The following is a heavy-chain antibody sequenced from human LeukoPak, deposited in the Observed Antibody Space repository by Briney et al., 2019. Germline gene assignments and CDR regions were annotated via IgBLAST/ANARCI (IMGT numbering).Heavy chain of an antibody. Sequence: GGSLRLSCAASGFPTSNYWMSWVRQAPGKGLEWVSGISGSGGSTYYADSVKGRFTISRDNSKNTLYVQMDSLRAEDTAVYYCAKGIPAPASWFDPWGQGTLVTVSS. V-gene: IGHV3-23*01. CDR3: AKGIPAPASWFDP. D-gene: IGHD6-13*01. J-gene: IGHJ5*02. CDR2: ISGSGGST. CDR1: GFPTSNYW.